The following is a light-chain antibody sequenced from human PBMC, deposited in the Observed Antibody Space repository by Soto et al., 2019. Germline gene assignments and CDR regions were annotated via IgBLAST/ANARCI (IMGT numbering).Light chain of an antibody. Sequence: EIVLTQSPGTLSLSPGERGTLSCRASQRFGSSNLAWYQQKPGQAPRLLIYGASSRATGIPDRFSGSGSGTDFTLTISRLEPEDFAVYYCQQYGSSPLITFGQGTRLEIK. CDR3: QQYGSSPLIT. CDR2: GAS. V-gene: IGKV3-20*01. J-gene: IGKJ5*01. CDR1: QRFGSSN.